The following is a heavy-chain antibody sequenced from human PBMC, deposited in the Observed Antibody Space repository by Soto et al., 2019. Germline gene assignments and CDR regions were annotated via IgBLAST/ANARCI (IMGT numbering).Heavy chain of an antibody. J-gene: IGHJ4*02. V-gene: IGHV2-5*02. D-gene: IGHD2-2*02. CDR1: GFSLSTSGVG. Sequence: SGPTLVNPRQMLTLTCTFSGFSLSTSGVGVGWIRQPPGKALEWLALIYWDDDKRYSPSLKSRLTITKDTSKNQVVLTMTNMDPVDTATYYCAHSRSGYCSSTSCYTDGGTLDYWGQGTLVTVSS. CDR3: AHSRSGYCSSTSCYTDGGTLDY. CDR2: IYWDDDK.